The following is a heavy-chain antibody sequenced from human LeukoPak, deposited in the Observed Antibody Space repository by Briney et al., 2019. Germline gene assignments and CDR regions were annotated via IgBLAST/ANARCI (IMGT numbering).Heavy chain of an antibody. CDR3: ARVDCSSTSCYNWFDP. V-gene: IGHV1-2*02. CDR2: INPNSGGT. Sequence: ASVKVSCKASGYTFTGYYMHWVRQAPGQGLKWMGWINPNSGGTNYAQKFQGRVTMTRDTSISTAYMELRSLRSDDTAVYYCARVDCSSTSCYNWFDPWGQGTLVTVSS. J-gene: IGHJ5*02. CDR1: GYTFTGYY. D-gene: IGHD2-2*01.